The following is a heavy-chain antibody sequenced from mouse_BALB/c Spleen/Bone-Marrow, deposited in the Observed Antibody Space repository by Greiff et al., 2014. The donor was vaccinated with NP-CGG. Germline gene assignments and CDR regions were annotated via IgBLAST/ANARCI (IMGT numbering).Heavy chain of an antibody. V-gene: IGHV1-5*01. CDR3: TTLARNNFDY. J-gene: IGHJ2*01. CDR2: IHPGNSDT. D-gene: IGHD5-1-1*01. Sequence: VQLKDSGTVLARPGAAVKMSCKASGYTFSNYWTHWIKQRPGQGLEWIGTIHPGNSDTTYNQKFKGKAKLTAVTSTSTAYMELSSLTNEDSAVYYCTTLARNNFDYWGQGTTLTVSS. CDR1: GYTFSNYW.